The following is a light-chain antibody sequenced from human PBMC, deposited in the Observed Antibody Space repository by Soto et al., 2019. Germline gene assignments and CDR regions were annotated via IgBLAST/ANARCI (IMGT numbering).Light chain of an antibody. CDR1: QSISSW. CDR2: KAS. V-gene: IGKV1-5*03. CDR3: QQYNSYSPYT. J-gene: IGKJ2*01. Sequence: DIQMTQSPSTLSASVGDRVTITCRASQSISSWLAWYQQKPGKAPKLLIYKASILESGVPSRFSGSGSGTEVTLTISSLQPDDFATYYCQQYNSYSPYTFGQGTKLEIK.